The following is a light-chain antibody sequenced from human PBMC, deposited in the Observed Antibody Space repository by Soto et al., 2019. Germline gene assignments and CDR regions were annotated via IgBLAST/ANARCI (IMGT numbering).Light chain of an antibody. Sequence: QSVLTQPPSVSGAPGQRVTISCTGSSSNIGAPYDVYWYQQLPGTAPKLLIYGNINRPSGVPDRFSGSKSGTSASLAITGLQAEDEADYYCQSYDSSLSVVFGGGTKVTVL. V-gene: IGLV1-40*01. CDR1: SSNIGAPYD. CDR2: GNI. J-gene: IGLJ2*01. CDR3: QSYDSSLSVV.